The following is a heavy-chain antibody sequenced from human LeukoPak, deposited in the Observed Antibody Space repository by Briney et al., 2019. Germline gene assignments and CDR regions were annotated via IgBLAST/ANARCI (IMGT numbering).Heavy chain of an antibody. Sequence: AETLSLTCTVSGGSISSSSYCWSCIRQPPGKGLEWIGYIYYSGSTNYNPALKSRVTISVDTSKNQFSLKLSSVTAADTAVYYCARDRRDGYNYYGAFDIWGQGTMVTVSS. CDR3: ARDRRDGYNYYGAFDI. CDR1: GGSISSSSYC. D-gene: IGHD5-24*01. J-gene: IGHJ3*02. CDR2: IYYSGST. V-gene: IGHV4-61*01.